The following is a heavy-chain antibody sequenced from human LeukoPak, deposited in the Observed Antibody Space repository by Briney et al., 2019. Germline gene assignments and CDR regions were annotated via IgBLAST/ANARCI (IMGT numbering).Heavy chain of an antibody. Sequence: PSETLSLTCTVSGGSISSYYWSWIRQPAGKGLEWIGRIYTSGSTNYNPSLKSRVTMSVDTSKNQFSLKLSSVTAADTAVYYCARERVDSSGYYLVGVYYMDVWGKGTTVTVSS. J-gene: IGHJ6*03. D-gene: IGHD3-22*01. CDR2: IYTSGST. CDR1: GGSISSYY. V-gene: IGHV4-4*07. CDR3: ARERVDSSGYYLVGVYYMDV.